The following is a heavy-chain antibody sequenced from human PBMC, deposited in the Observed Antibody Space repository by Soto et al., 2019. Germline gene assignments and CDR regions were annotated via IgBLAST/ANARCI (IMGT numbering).Heavy chain of an antibody. J-gene: IGHJ4*02. CDR1: GFTFSSYG. CDR3: AKDRYDSSGYYYY. CDR2: ISYDGSNK. Sequence: GGSLRLSCAASGFTFSSYGMHWVRQAPGKGLEWVAVISYDGSNKYYADSVKGRFTISRDNSKNTLYLQMNSLRAEDTAVYYCAKDRYDSSGYYYYWGQGTLVTVSS. D-gene: IGHD3-22*01. V-gene: IGHV3-30*18.